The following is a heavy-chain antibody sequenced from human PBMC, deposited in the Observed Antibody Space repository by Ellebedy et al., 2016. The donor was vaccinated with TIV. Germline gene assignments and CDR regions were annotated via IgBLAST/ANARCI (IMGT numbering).Heavy chain of an antibody. CDR2: IYSSGST. CDR1: GGSISNYY. CDR3: ARRGQMEILRHAFEI. Sequence: SETLSLXCTVSGGSISNYYWTWIRQPPGKGLEWIGYIYSSGSTNYNPSLKSRVTISVDTFKNQFSLNLNSVTAADTAVYYCARRGQMEILRHAFEIWGQGTMVIVS. J-gene: IGHJ3*02. D-gene: IGHD5-24*01. V-gene: IGHV4-59*01.